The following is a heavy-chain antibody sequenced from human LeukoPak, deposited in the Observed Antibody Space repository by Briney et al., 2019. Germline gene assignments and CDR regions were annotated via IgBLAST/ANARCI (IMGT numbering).Heavy chain of an antibody. CDR2: IYYTGAT. Sequence: KTSETLSLTCTVSGGSISSYYWSWIRLPPGEGLEWIGYIYYTGATYYNPSLKSRVTISLDTSKNQFSLKLSSVTAADAAIYYCARAGYSYGTGYYFDYWGQGALVTVSS. CDR1: GGSISSYY. V-gene: IGHV4-59*01. CDR3: ARAGYSYGTGYYFDY. D-gene: IGHD5-18*01. J-gene: IGHJ4*02.